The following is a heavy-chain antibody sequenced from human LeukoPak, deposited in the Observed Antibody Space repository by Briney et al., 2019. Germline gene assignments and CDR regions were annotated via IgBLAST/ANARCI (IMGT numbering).Heavy chain of an antibody. V-gene: IGHV4-39*07. CDR3: ARWDTAMRVGIDY. Sequence: SETLSLTCTVSGGSISSSSYYWGWIRQPPGKGLEWIGSIYYSGSTYYNPSLKSRVTISVDTSKNQFSLKLSSVTAADTAVYYCARWDTAMRVGIDYWGQGTLVTVSS. CDR1: GGSISSSSYY. CDR2: IYYSGST. J-gene: IGHJ4*02. D-gene: IGHD5-18*01.